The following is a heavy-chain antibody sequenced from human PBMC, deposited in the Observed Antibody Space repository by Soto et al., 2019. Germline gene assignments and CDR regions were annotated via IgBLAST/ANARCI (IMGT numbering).Heavy chain of an antibody. J-gene: IGHJ4*01. CDR1: GGTFSSYT. Sequence: GASVKVSCKASGGTFSSYTISWVRQAPGQGIEWMGGIIPIFGTANYAQKFQGRVTITADESTSTAYMELSSLRSEDTAVYYCARVPGGPDYEIFTDYYAYGGHGTLVTVAT. CDR3: ARVPGGPDYEIFTDYYAY. CDR2: IIPIFGTA. D-gene: IGHD3-9*01. V-gene: IGHV1-69*13.